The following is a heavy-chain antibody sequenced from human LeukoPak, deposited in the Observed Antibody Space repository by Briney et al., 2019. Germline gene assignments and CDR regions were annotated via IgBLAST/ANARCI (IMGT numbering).Heavy chain of an antibody. Sequence: ASVKVSCKASGYTFTNYDINWVRQASGQGLEWMGSMNPNSGNTGYAQKFQGRLTITRDTSINTAYMELSSLRSEDTAVYYCARGSEIALLKFDDAFDFWGQGTVVTVSS. J-gene: IGHJ3*01. CDR3: ARGSEIALLKFDDAFDF. D-gene: IGHD3-10*01. CDR2: MNPNSGNT. CDR1: GYTFTNYD. V-gene: IGHV1-8*03.